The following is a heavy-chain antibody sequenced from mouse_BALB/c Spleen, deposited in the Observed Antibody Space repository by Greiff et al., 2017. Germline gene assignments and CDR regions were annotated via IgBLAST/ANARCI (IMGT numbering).Heavy chain of an antibody. CDR2: IWSGGST. CDR1: GFSLTSYG. D-gene: IGHD2-4*01. Sequence: VQLQQSGPGLVQPSQSLSITCTVSGFSLTSYGVHWVRQSPGKGLAWLGVIWSGGSTDYNAAFISRLSISKDNSKSQVFFKMNSLQANDTAIYYCARNLRGYDYDGGFDYWGQGTTLTVSS. V-gene: IGHV2-2*02. J-gene: IGHJ2*01. CDR3: ARNLRGYDYDGGFDY.